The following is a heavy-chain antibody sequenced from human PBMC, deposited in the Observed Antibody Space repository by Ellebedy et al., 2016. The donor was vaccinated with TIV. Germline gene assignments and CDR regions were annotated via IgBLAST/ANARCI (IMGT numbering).Heavy chain of an antibody. V-gene: IGHV3-33*08. J-gene: IGHJ4*02. Sequence: GGSLRLSCAASGFTFSSYGMHWVRQAPGKGLEWVAVIWYDGSNKYYADSVKGRFTISRDNSKNTLYLQMNSLRAEDTAVYYCARDPDSARDDYVWGSYRPGWYFDYWGQGTLVTVSS. CDR1: GFTFSSYG. CDR2: IWYDGSNK. CDR3: ARDPDSARDDYVWGSYRPGWYFDY. D-gene: IGHD3-16*02.